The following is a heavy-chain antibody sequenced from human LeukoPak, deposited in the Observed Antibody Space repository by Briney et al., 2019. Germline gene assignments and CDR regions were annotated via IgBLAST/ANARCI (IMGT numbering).Heavy chain of an antibody. CDR3: ARGAALATDY. Sequence: SETLSLTCSVSGGSVTSGSYYWSWIRQSAGKGLEWIGRISTSGSTNYNPSLKSRVTMSLDTSKNQFSLKLNSLTAADTAVYYCARGAALATDYWGQGALVTVSS. CDR2: ISTSGST. J-gene: IGHJ4*02. D-gene: IGHD2-15*01. V-gene: IGHV4-61*02. CDR1: GGSVTSGSYY.